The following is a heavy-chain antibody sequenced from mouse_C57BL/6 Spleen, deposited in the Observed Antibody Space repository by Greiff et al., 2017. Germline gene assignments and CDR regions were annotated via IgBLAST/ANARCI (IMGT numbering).Heavy chain of an antibody. Sequence: QVQLQQSGPELVKPGASVKLSCKASGYTFTSYDINWVKQRPGQGLEWIGWIYPRDGSTKYNEKFKGKATLTVDTSSSTAYMELHSLTSEDSAVYFCASTVVATRGWYFDVWGTGTTVTVSS. V-gene: IGHV1-85*01. CDR3: ASTVVATRGWYFDV. D-gene: IGHD1-1*01. J-gene: IGHJ1*03. CDR2: IYPRDGST. CDR1: GYTFTSYD.